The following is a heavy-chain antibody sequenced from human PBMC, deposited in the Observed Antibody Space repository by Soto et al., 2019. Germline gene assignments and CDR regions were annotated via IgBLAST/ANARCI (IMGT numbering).Heavy chain of an antibody. CDR2: ISGSGGST. CDR1: GFTFNNYA. D-gene: IGHD6-19*01. J-gene: IGHJ1*01. V-gene: IGHV3-23*01. Sequence: GGSLRLSCAASGFTFNNYAMSWVRQAPGKGLEWVSAISGSGGSTYYADSVKGRFTISRDNPKNTLFLQMNSLRVEDTAVYYCAAGGTVVAVAGHFHHWGQGTLVTVSS. CDR3: AAGGTVVAVAGHFHH.